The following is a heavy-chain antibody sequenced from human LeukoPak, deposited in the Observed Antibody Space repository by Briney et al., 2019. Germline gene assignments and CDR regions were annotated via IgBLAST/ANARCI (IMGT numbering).Heavy chain of an antibody. D-gene: IGHD2-21*02. CDR2: IRYDGNEK. CDR3: AKAYGSRLLKGDHQNMDV. CDR1: GLIFSNYG. Sequence: GGSLTPSCVAPGLIFSNYGMHWVRQAPGKGLDWVSFIRYDGNEKQYADSMRGRVTISRDNSKGTLFLQMTSLRPEDTAVYYCAKAYGSRLLKGDHQNMDVWGKGTTVIVSS. J-gene: IGHJ6*04. V-gene: IGHV3-30*02.